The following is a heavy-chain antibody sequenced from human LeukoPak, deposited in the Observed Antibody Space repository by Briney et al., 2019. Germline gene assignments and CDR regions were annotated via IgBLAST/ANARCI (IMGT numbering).Heavy chain of an antibody. CDR3: ARGRGYCSGGSCSRPPSYYYYYMDV. J-gene: IGHJ6*03. Sequence: SETLSLTCAVYGGSFSGYYWSWIRQPPGKGLEWIGEINHSGSTNYSPSLKSRVTISVDTSKNQFSLKLSSVTAADTAVYYCARGRGYCSGGSCSRPPSYYYYYMDVWGKGTTVTVSS. CDR2: INHSGST. D-gene: IGHD2-15*01. V-gene: IGHV4-34*01. CDR1: GGSFSGYY.